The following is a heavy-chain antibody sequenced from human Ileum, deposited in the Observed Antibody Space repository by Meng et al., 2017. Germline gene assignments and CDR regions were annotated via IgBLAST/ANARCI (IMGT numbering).Heavy chain of an antibody. CDR2: INHSGST. CDR3: ARSGVLLWFGEDY. J-gene: IGHJ4*02. D-gene: IGHD3-10*01. V-gene: IGHV4-34*01. Sequence: VQLQQWGAGLLKPSETPSPTCAVYGGSFSGYYWSWIRQPPGKGLEWIGEINHSGSTNYNPSLKSRVTISVDTSKNQFSLKLSSVTAADTAVYYCARSGVLLWFGEDYWGQGTLVTVSS. CDR1: GGSFSGYY.